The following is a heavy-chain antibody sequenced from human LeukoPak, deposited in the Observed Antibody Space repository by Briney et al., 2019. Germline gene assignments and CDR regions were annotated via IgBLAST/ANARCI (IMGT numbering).Heavy chain of an antibody. CDR1: GYAFTSYY. D-gene: IGHD6-6*01. CDR2: INPSGGST. Sequence: ASVKVSCKASGYAFTSYYMHWVRQAPGQGLEWMGIINPSGGSTSYAQKFQGRVTMTGDMSTSTVYMELSSLRSEDTAVYYCARAGYSCSSISSLVDYWGQGTLVTVSS. J-gene: IGHJ4*02. V-gene: IGHV1-46*01. CDR3: ARAGYSCSSISSLVDY.